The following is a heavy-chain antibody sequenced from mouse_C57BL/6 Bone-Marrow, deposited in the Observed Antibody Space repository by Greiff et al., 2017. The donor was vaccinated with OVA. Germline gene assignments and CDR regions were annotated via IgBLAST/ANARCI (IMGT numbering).Heavy chain of an antibody. J-gene: IGHJ2*01. CDR3: ARRDGYYVLDY. D-gene: IGHD2-3*01. CDR1: GYSITSGYY. Sequence: EVKLMESGPGLVKPSQSLSLTCSVTGYSITSGYYWNWIRQFPGNKLEWMGYISYDGSNNYNPSLKNRISITRDTSKNQFFLKLNSVTTEDTATYYCARRDGYYVLDYWGQGTTLTVSS. V-gene: IGHV3-6*01. CDR2: ISYDGSN.